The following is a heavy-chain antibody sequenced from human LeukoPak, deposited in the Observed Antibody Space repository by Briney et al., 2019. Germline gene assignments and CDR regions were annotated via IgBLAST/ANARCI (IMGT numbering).Heavy chain of an antibody. CDR1: GFTFDDYA. D-gene: IGHD4-17*01. J-gene: IGHJ4*02. Sequence: GGSLRLSCSASGFTFDDYAVSWFRQAPGKGREWVGFIRSKAFGGTPGYAASVRGRFTISRDDSKSIAYLQMNSLKTEDTAVYYCTRNTVTVHFDYWSQGTLVTVSS. V-gene: IGHV3-49*03. CDR3: TRNTVTVHFDY. CDR2: IRSKAFGGTP.